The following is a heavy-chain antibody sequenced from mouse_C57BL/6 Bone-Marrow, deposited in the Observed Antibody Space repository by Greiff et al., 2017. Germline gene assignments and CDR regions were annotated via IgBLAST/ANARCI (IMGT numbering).Heavy chain of an antibody. CDR3: ARTGLLYDY. J-gene: IGHJ2*01. CDR1: GYTFTSYG. D-gene: IGHD2-12*01. Sequence: QVQLQQSGAELARPGASVKLSCKASGYTFTSYGISWVKQRTGQGLEWIGEIYPRSGNTYYNEKFKGKATLTADKSSSTAYMELRSLTSEDSAVYFWARTGLLYDYWGQGTTLTVSS. CDR2: IYPRSGNT. V-gene: IGHV1-81*01.